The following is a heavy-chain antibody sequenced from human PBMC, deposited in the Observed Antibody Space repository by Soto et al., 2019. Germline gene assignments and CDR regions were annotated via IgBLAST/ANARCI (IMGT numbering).Heavy chain of an antibody. CDR3: ATFYQTAAVTTKMDC. J-gene: IGHJ4*02. CDR2: INQDGSEK. V-gene: IGHV3-7*01. CDR1: GFTFSSHW. D-gene: IGHD4-17*01. Sequence: EVQLVESGGGLVQPGGSLRLSCAVSGFTFSSHWMSWVRQAPGKGLEWVANINQDGSEKYYVDSVKGRFTISRDNAKDSLYLQMDGLRAEDTAVYYCATFYQTAAVTTKMDCWGQGTLVTVSS.